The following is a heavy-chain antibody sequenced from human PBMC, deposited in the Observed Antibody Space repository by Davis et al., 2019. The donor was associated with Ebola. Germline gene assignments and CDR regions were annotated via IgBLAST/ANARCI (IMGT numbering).Heavy chain of an antibody. D-gene: IGHD1-26*01. CDR3: AREGGSYYGNWFDP. CDR2: MNPNSGNT. CDR1: GYTFTSYA. Sequence: ASVKVSCKASGYTFTSYAMHWVRQAPGQGLEWMGWMNPNSGNTGYAQKFQGRVTMTRSTSISTAYMELSSLRSEDTAVYYCAREGGSYYGNWFDPWGQGTLVTVSS. J-gene: IGHJ5*02. V-gene: IGHV1-8*02.